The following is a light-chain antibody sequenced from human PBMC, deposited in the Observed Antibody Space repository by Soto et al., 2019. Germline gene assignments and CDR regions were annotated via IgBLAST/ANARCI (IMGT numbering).Light chain of an antibody. CDR2: GAS. V-gene: IGKV3-20*01. CDR3: QQYGRSPPLI. Sequence: DIVLTQSPGTLSLSPGERATLSCRASQSVSSNYLAWYQQKPGQAPRLLIYGASTRATGIPDRISGSGSGTDFTLTISRLEPEDFAVYYCQQYGRSPPLIFGGGTKVEIK. J-gene: IGKJ4*01. CDR1: QSVSSNY.